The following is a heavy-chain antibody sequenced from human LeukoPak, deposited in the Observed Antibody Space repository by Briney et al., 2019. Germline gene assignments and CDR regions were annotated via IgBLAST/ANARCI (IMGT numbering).Heavy chain of an antibody. V-gene: IGHV1-18*01. Sequence: ASVKVSCKASGYTFTSYGISWVRQAPGEGLEWMGWISAYNGNTNYAQKLQGRVAMTTDTSTSTAYMGLRSLRSDDTAVYYCARDRHQRTFDYWGQGTLVTVSS. CDR1: GYTFTSYG. J-gene: IGHJ4*02. CDR3: ARDRHQRTFDY. CDR2: ISAYNGNT. D-gene: IGHD2-2*01.